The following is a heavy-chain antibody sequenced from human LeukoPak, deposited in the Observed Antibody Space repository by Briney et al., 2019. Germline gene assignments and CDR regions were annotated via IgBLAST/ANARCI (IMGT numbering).Heavy chain of an antibody. J-gene: IGHJ3*02. CDR3: ARLYDFWSGYSELDAFDI. Sequence: SQTLSLTCTVSGGSISSGGYYWSWIRQHPGKGLEWIGSIYYSGSTYYNPSLKSRVTISVDTSKNQFSLKLSSVTAADTAVYYCARLYDFWSGYSELDAFDIWGQGTMVTVSS. D-gene: IGHD3-3*01. V-gene: IGHV4-30-2*03. CDR2: IYYSGST. CDR1: GGSISSGGYY.